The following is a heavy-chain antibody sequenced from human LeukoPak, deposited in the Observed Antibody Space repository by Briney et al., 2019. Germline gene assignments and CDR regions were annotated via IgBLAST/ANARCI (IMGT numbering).Heavy chain of an antibody. D-gene: IGHD6-19*01. CDR3: ARAGASGWYAAGWFDP. CDR2: INTDGRTT. V-gene: IGHV3-74*01. J-gene: IGHJ5*02. Sequence: PGGSLRLSCAASGFPFNNYWMHWVRQAPGKGLVWVSSINTDGRTTRYAASVQGRFTISRDNAKNTLYLQMNSLRVDDTAVYYCARAGASGWYAAGWFDPWGQGTLVTVPS. CDR1: GFPFNNYW.